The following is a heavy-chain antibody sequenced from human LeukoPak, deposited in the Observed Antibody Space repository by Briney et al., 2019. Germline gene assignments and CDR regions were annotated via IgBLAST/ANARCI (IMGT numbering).Heavy chain of an antibody. CDR1: GFTFSNAW. Sequence: GGSLRLSCAASGFTFSNAWMSWVRQAPGKGLEWVGRIKSKTDGGTTDYAAPVKGRFTISRDDSKNTLYLQMNSLKTEDTAVYYCTTEVWYGSGSYYKVPDYWGQGTLVTASS. CDR2: IKSKTDGGTT. V-gene: IGHV3-15*01. CDR3: TTEVWYGSGSYYKVPDY. D-gene: IGHD3-10*01. J-gene: IGHJ4*02.